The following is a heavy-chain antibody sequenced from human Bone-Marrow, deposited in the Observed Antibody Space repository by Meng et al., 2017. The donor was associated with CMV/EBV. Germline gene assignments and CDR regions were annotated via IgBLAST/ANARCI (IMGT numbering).Heavy chain of an antibody. CDR1: FSEDN. V-gene: IGHV3-11*01. J-gene: IGHJ4*02. D-gene: IGHD3-22*01. CDR3: AREIEWYYYDSSGYSIPGY. CDR2: IRSSGSTK. Sequence: FSEDNMSWIRQAPGKGLWWVSDIRSSGSTKYYATSVKGRITISRDNAKNSLYLQMNSLRAEDTAVYYCAREIEWYYYDSSGYSIPGYWGQGTLVTVSS.